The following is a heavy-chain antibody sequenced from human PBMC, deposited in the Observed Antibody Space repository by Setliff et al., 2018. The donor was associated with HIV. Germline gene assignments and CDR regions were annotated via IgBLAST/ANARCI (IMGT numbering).Heavy chain of an antibody. V-gene: IGHV4-39*01. CDR1: GDSITSGHYY. Sequence: SETLSLTCTVSGDSITSGHYYWGWIRQPPGKGLEWIGNILSGRDTYYNPSLKSRVSMSVGTSKNQFSLRLTSVTAADTAVYFCARPHSGRGGGAWFDPWGQGTLVTVSS. J-gene: IGHJ5*02. CDR3: ARPHSGRGGGAWFDP. D-gene: IGHD6-19*01. CDR2: ILSGRDT.